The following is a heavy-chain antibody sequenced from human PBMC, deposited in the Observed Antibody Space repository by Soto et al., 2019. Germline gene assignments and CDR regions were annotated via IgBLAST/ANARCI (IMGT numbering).Heavy chain of an antibody. CDR3: ARHLPPGIAAAGLDAFDI. D-gene: IGHD6-13*01. V-gene: IGHV5-10-1*01. J-gene: IGHJ3*02. CDR2: IDPIDSYI. CDR1: GYSFSNYW. Sequence: GESLKISCKGCGYSFSNYWISWVRQMAGKGLEWMGRIDPIDSYINYSPSFQGHVTISAYQSISTAYLQWSSLKDSDTAMYYCARHLPPGIAAAGLDAFDIWGQGTMVTVSS.